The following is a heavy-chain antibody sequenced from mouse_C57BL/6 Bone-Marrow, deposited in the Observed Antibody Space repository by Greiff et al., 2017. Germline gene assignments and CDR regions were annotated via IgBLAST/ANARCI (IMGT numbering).Heavy chain of an antibody. V-gene: IGHV5-4*01. J-gene: IGHJ4*01. Sequence: EVQLMESGGGLVKPGGSLKLSCAASGFTFSSYAMSWVRQTPEKRLEWVATISDGGSYTYYPDNVKGRFTISRDNAKNNLYLQMSHLKSEDTARYYCARDLVKMDYWGQGTSVTVSS. CDR1: GFTFSSYA. D-gene: IGHD2-2*01. CDR2: ISDGGSYT. CDR3: ARDLVKMDY.